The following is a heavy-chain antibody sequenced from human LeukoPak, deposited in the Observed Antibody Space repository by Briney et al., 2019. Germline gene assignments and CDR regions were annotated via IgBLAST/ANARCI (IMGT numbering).Heavy chain of an antibody. CDR3: ARGQRTSSWSPYYYYYYYMDV. J-gene: IGHJ6*03. Sequence: SETLSLTCTVSGYSISSGYYWGWIRQPPGKGLEWIGSIYHSGSTYYNPSLKSRVTISVDTSKNQFSLKLSSVTAADTAVYYCARGQRTSSWSPYYYYYYYMDVWGKGTTVTVSS. V-gene: IGHV4-38-2*02. CDR2: IYHSGST. D-gene: IGHD6-13*01. CDR1: GYSISSGYY.